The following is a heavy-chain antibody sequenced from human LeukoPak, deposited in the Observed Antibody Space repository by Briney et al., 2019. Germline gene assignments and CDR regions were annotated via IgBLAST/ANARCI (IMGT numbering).Heavy chain of an antibody. D-gene: IGHD2-2*01. V-gene: IGHV3-66*02. J-gene: IGHJ6*03. CDR3: ARAVVVPAATYYYYYYMDV. CDR1: GFTVSSNY. Sequence: GGSLRLSCAASGFTVSSNYMSWVRQAPGKGLEWVSVIYSGGSTYYADCVKGRFTISRDNSKNTLYLQMNSLRAEDTAVYYCARAVVVPAATYYYYYYMDVWGKGTTVTVSS. CDR2: IYSGGST.